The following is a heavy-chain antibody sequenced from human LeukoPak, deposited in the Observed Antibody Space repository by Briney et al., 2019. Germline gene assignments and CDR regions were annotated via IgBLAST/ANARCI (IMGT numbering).Heavy chain of an antibody. CDR1: GYIFTNYW. D-gene: IGHD3-22*01. CDR3: ARLLNYDDLDY. V-gene: IGHV5-51*01. CDR2: IYPADSDT. Sequence: GESLKISCQVSGYIFTNYWIGWVRQMPGKGLESMGIIYPADSDTTYSPSFEGQVTISADKSITTAYLQWSSLKASDTAMYYCARLLNYDDLDYWGQGTLVTVSS. J-gene: IGHJ4*02.